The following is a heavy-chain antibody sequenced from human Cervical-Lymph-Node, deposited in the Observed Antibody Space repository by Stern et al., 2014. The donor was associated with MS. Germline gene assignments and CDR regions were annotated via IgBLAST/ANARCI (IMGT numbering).Heavy chain of an antibody. CDR3: ARPFSAAAGTEDDY. J-gene: IGHJ4*02. V-gene: IGHV4-39*01. Sequence: QVQLQESVPGLVKPSETLSLTCTVSGGSISSSSYYWGWIRQPPGKGLEWIGSIYYSGSTYYTPSLKSRVTISVDTSKTQFSLKLSSVTAADTAVYYCARPFSAAAGTEDDYWGQGTLVTVSS. CDR1: GGSISSSSYY. D-gene: IGHD6-13*01. CDR2: IYYSGST.